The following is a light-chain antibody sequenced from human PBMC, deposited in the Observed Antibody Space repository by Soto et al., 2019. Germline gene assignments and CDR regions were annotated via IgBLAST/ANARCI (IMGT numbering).Light chain of an antibody. CDR3: QQYGTSPVT. CDR2: GAS. CDR1: QSVSNTY. Sequence: EIVLTQSPGTLSLSPGERATLSCRASQSVSNTYLAWYQHKPGQAPRRLIYGASDRATGIPDRFSGSGSVTDFTLTISSLEPEDFALYYCQQYGTSPVTFGQGTKLEIK. J-gene: IGKJ2*01. V-gene: IGKV3-20*01.